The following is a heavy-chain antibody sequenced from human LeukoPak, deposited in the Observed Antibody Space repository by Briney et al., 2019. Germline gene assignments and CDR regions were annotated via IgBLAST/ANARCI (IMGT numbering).Heavy chain of an antibody. V-gene: IGHV3-43*02. CDR2: ISGDGGST. CDR3: AKDKTSWTSYYDSSGYGYFDL. D-gene: IGHD3-22*01. CDR1: GFTFDDYA. J-gene: IGHJ2*01. Sequence: TGGSLRLSCAASGFTFDDYAMHWVRQAPGKGLEWVSLISGDGGSTYYADSVKGRFTISRDNSKNSLYLQMNSLRTEDTALYYCAKDKTSWTSYYDSSGYGYFDLWGRGTLVTVSS.